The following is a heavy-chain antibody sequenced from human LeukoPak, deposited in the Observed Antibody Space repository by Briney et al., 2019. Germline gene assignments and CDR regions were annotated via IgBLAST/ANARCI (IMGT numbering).Heavy chain of an antibody. Sequence: PSATLSLTCAVYGGSFSGYYWSWIRPPPGKGLEWIGSIYYSGSTYYNPSLKSRVTISVDTSKNQFSLKLSSVTAADTAVYYCARDRHILTGYYRYNWFDPWGQGTLVTVSS. CDR1: GGSFSGYY. J-gene: IGHJ5*02. CDR3: ARDRHILTGYYRYNWFDP. D-gene: IGHD3-9*01. CDR2: IYYSGST. V-gene: IGHV4-34*01.